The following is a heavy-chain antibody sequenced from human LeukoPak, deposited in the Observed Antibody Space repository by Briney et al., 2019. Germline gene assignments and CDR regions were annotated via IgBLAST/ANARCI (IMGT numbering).Heavy chain of an antibody. CDR3: AKQIAAAGYFDY. CDR2: ISGSGGST. CDR1: GFTFSSYA. D-gene: IGHD6-13*01. J-gene: IGHJ4*02. V-gene: IGHV3-23*01. Sequence: SGGSLRLSCAASGFTFSSYAMSWVRQAPGKGLEWVSAISGSGGSTYYADSVKGRFTISRDNSENTLYLQMNSLRAEDTAVYYCAKQIAAAGYFDYWGQGTLVTVSS.